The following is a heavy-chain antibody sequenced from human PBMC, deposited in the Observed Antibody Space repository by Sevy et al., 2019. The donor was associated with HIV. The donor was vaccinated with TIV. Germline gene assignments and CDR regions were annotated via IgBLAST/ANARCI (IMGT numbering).Heavy chain of an antibody. J-gene: IGHJ4*02. Sequence: GGSLRLSCTGSGFTFGDYAMSWFRQAPGMGLEWVGFIRSKDYGGATEYAAYVKGRFTISRDDYKSIADLQMNSLKTEDTAVYYCTRGYYYDSSGYSDYWGQGTLVTVSS. D-gene: IGHD3-22*01. CDR2: IRSKDYGGAT. CDR1: GFTFGDYA. CDR3: TRGYYYDSSGYSDY. V-gene: IGHV3-49*03.